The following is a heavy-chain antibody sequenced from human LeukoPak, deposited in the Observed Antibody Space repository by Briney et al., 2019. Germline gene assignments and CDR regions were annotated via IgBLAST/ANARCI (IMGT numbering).Heavy chain of an antibody. CDR1: GFTFDDYA. CDR3: AKAKVVAATSVYWYFDL. Sequence: PGGSLRLSCAASGFTFDDYAMHWVRQAPGKGLEWVSGISWNSGSIGYADSVKGRFTISRDNAKNSLYLQMNSLRAEDTASYYCAKAKVVAATSVYWYFDLWGRGTLVTVS. CDR2: ISWNSGSI. V-gene: IGHV3-9*01. J-gene: IGHJ2*01. D-gene: IGHD2-15*01.